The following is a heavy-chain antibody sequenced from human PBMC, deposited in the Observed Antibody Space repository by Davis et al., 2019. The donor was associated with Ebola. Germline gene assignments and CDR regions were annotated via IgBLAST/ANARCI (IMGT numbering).Heavy chain of an antibody. Sequence: ASVKVSCKASGYTFTGYYMHWVRQAPGQGLEWMGRINPNSGGTNYAQKFQGRVTMTRDTSITTAYMELSGLRSDDTAAYYCARETDTSSQYYLDNWGQGTLVTVSS. CDR3: ARETDTSSQYYLDN. CDR1: GYTFTGYY. J-gene: IGHJ4*02. V-gene: IGHV1-2*06. CDR2: INPNSGGT. D-gene: IGHD6-13*01.